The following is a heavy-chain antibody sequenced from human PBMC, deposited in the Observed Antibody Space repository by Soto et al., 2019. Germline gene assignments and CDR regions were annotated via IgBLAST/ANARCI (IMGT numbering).Heavy chain of an antibody. CDR3: ARIKLVEWFFINVDVYDMDV. D-gene: IGHD3-3*01. V-gene: IGHV3-48*02. CDR1: GFSLSDYA. J-gene: IGHJ6*01. Sequence: EVQMVESGGDLVQPGGSLRLSCVASGFSLSDYAVNWVRQAPGKGLEWVSFISSDSRTIYYADSVEGRFTVSRDNARNSVSLQMDSLRDEDAAVYYCARIKLVEWFFINVDVYDMDVW. CDR2: ISSDSRTI.